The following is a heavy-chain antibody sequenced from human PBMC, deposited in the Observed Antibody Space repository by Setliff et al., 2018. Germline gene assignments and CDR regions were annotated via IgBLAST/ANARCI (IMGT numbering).Heavy chain of an antibody. D-gene: IGHD3-3*01. CDR2: IYHSGST. V-gene: IGHV4-38-2*01. CDR3: ARHGLQFLEWLSAFDY. Sequence: PSETLSLTCAVSGYSISSGYYWGWIRQPPGKGLEWIGNIYHSGSTYYNPSLKGRVTISVDTSKNQFSLKLTSVTAADTAVYYCARHGLQFLEWLSAFDYWGQGTLVTSPQ. J-gene: IGHJ4*02. CDR1: GYSISSGYY.